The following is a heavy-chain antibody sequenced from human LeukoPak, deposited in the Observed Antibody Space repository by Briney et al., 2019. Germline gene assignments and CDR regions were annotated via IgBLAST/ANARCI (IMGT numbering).Heavy chain of an antibody. CDR1: GGSISSGGYS. D-gene: IGHD6-19*01. Sequence: PSETLSLTCAVSGGSISSGGYSWSWIRQPPGKGLEWIGEINHSGSTNYNPSLKSRVTISVDTSKNQFSLKLSSVTAADTAVYYCARGKISSGWYPLLDYWGQGTLVTVSS. CDR2: INHSGST. V-gene: IGHV4-30-2*01. J-gene: IGHJ4*02. CDR3: ARGKISSGWYPLLDY.